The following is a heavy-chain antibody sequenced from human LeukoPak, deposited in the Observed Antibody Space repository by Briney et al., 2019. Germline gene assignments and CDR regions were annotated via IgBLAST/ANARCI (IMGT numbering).Heavy chain of an antibody. J-gene: IGHJ4*02. D-gene: IGHD1-14*01. CDR3: AKDAMSGTGTFDY. CDR1: GFSFSNYA. V-gene: IGHV3-23*01. CDR2: ISTGGGNT. Sequence: PGGSLRLSCVASGFSFSNYAMSWVRQAPGKGLEWVSAISTGGGNTYYADSVKGRFTISRDKSENTMFLQMNSLRAEDTAVYYCAKDAMSGTGTFDYWGQGTLVTVSS.